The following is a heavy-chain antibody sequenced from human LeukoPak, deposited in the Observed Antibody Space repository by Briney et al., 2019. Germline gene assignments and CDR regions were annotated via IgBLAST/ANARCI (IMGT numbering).Heavy chain of an antibody. V-gene: IGHV4-39*07. Sequence: SETLSLTCTVSGGSISSSSYYWSWIRQPPGKGLEWIGEINHSGSTNYNPSLKSRVTISVDTSKNQFSLKLSSVTAADTAVYYCARGPRYDYVWGSYRYYFDYWGQGTLVTVSS. CDR1: GGSISSSSYY. D-gene: IGHD3-16*02. CDR2: INHSGST. CDR3: ARGPRYDYVWGSYRYYFDY. J-gene: IGHJ4*02.